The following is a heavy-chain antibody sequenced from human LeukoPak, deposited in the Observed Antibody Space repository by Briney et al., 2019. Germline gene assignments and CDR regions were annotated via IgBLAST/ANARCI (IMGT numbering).Heavy chain of an antibody. Sequence: SETLSLTCTVSGGSISGYYWSWIRQPPGKGLEWIGYIYYSGSTNYNPSLKSRVTISVDTSKNQFSLKLSSVTAADTAVYYCARPRGAGTLYDAFDIWGQGTMVTVSS. J-gene: IGHJ3*02. CDR1: GGSISGYY. CDR3: ARPRGAGTLYDAFDI. D-gene: IGHD6-13*01. CDR2: IYYSGST. V-gene: IGHV4-59*01.